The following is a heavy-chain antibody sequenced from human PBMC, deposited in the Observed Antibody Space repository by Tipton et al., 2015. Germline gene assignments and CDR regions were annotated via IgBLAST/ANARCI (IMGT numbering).Heavy chain of an antibody. D-gene: IGHD4-11*01. Sequence: TLSLTCTVSGGSLSSGSYYWSWIRQPPGKGLEWIGYIYYRGSTNYNPSLKSRVTISVDTSKNQFSLKLTSVTAADTAVYYCARGYSNYWGYWGQGTLVTVSS. J-gene: IGHJ4*02. CDR3: ARGYSNYWGY. CDR1: GGSLSSGSYY. CDR2: IYYRGST. V-gene: IGHV4-61*01.